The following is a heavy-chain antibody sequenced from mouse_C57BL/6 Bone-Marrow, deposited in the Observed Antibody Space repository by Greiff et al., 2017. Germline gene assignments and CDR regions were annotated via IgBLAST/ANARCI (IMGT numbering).Heavy chain of an antibody. V-gene: IGHV1-15*01. J-gene: IGHJ3*01. CDR3: TTDGYPFAY. CDR1: GYTFTDCE. Sequence: VQLQQSGAELVRPGASVTLSCKASGYTFTDCEMHWVKQTPVHGLEWIGAIDPETGGTDYNQRFKGKAIMTADKSSSTLSMELRCLTSEDSAVYYCTTDGYPFAYWGQGTLVTVSA. D-gene: IGHD2-3*01. CDR2: IDPETGGT.